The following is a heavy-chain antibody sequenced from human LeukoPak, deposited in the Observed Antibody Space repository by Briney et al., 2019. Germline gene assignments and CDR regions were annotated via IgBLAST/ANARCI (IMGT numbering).Heavy chain of an antibody. J-gene: IGHJ6*03. CDR3: TTDQSYYYYMDV. CDR2: IKSKTDGGTT. Sequence: NPGGSLRLSCAASGFTFSNAWMSWVRQAPGKGLEWVGRIKSKTDGGTTDYAAPVKGRFTISRDDSKNTLYLQMNSLKTEDTAVYYCTTDQSYYYYMDVWGKGTTVTVSS. V-gene: IGHV3-15*01. CDR1: GFTFSNAW.